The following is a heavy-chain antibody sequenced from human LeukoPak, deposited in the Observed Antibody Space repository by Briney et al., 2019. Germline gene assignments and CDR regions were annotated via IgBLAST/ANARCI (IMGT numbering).Heavy chain of an antibody. Sequence: GASVKVSCKASGGTFSSYAISWVRQAPGQGLEWMGWINPNSGGTNYAQKFQGRVTMTRDTSISTAYMELSRLRSDDTAVYYCARVGLEQWAFDIWGQGTMVTVSS. CDR3: ARVGLEQWAFDI. CDR2: INPNSGGT. CDR1: GGTFSSYA. V-gene: IGHV1-2*02. J-gene: IGHJ3*02. D-gene: IGHD1/OR15-1a*01.